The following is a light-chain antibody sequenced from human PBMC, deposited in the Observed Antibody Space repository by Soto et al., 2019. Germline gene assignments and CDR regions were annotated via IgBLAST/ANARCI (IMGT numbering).Light chain of an antibody. Sequence: DIQMTQSPSSLSASVGDRVTITCRASQSISSYLTWYQQKPGKAPKLLIYAASSLQSVVPSRFSGSGSGTDFTVTIISLHHAAFATYYCHQSYSTCTFGQGTKVDIK. CDR1: QSISSY. CDR3: HQSYSTCT. CDR2: AAS. J-gene: IGKJ3*01. V-gene: IGKV1-39*01.